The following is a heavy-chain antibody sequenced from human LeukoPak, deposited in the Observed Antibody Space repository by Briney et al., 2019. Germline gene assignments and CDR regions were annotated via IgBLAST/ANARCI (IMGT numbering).Heavy chain of an antibody. J-gene: IGHJ3*02. CDR2: ISAYNGNT. Sequence: ASVKVPCKASGYTFTSYGISWVRQAPGQGLEWMGWISAYNGNTNYAQKLQGRVTMTTDTSTSTAYMEPRSLRSDDTAVYYCARDNDSSSWYPTDAFDIWGQGTMVTVSS. D-gene: IGHD6-13*01. CDR1: GYTFTSYG. CDR3: ARDNDSSSWYPTDAFDI. V-gene: IGHV1-18*01.